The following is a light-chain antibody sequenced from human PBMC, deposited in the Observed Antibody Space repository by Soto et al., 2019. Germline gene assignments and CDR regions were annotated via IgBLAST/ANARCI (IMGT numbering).Light chain of an antibody. J-gene: IGLJ1*01. Sequence: QSALTQPPSASGSPGQSVTISCTGTSSDVGGYNYVSWYQQHPRKAPKLMIYEVSKRPSGVPDRFSGSKSGNTASLTVSGLQAEDEADYYCSSYAGSNTQSVFGTGTKVTVL. CDR3: SSYAGSNTQSV. CDR2: EVS. V-gene: IGLV2-8*01. CDR1: SSDVGGYNY.